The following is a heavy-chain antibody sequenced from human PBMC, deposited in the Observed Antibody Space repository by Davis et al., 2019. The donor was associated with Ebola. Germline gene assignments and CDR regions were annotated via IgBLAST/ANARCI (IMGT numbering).Heavy chain of an antibody. J-gene: IGHJ4*02. CDR3: AKAVADIYFDY. CDR1: GFTFSSYG. CDR2: ISSSGSTI. Sequence: PSETLSLTCAASGFTFSSYGMHWVRQAPGKGLEWVSYISSSGSTIYYADSVKGRFTISRDNAKNSLYLQMNSLRAEDTAVYYCAKAVADIYFDYWGQGTLVTVSS. V-gene: IGHV3-48*04. D-gene: IGHD6-19*01.